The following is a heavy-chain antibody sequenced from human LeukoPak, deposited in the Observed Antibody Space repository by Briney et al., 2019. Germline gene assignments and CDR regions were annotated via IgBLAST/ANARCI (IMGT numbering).Heavy chain of an antibody. D-gene: IGHD6-19*01. CDR2: IIPIFGTA. Sequence: SVKVSCKASGGTFSSYAISWVRQAPGQGLEWMGGIIPIFGTANYAQKFQGRVTITADKSTSTAYMELSSLRSEDTAVYYCARAFGSGWYAGYDAFDIWGQGTMVTVSS. CDR3: ARAFGSGWYAGYDAFDI. V-gene: IGHV1-69*06. J-gene: IGHJ3*02. CDR1: GGTFSSYA.